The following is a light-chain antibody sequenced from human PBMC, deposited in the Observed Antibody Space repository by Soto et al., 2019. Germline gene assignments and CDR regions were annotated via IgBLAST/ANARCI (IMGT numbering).Light chain of an antibody. CDR2: GAS. V-gene: IGKV3-15*01. J-gene: IGKJ1*01. CDR1: QSVSSN. CDR3: QQYNNWPPTT. Sequence: EIVMTQSPATLSVSPGERATLSCRASQSVSSNLAWYQQKPGQAPRRLIYGASTRATGIPARFSGSGSGTEFTLTISSLQSEDFAVYYCQQYNNWPPTTFGQGTKVDNK.